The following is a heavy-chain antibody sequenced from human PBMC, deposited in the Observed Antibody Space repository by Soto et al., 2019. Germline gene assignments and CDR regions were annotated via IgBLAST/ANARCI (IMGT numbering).Heavy chain of an antibody. V-gene: IGHV3-30*18. D-gene: IGHD6-13*01. CDR2: ISYDGSNK. Sequence: QVQLVESGGGVVQPGRSLRLSCAASGFTFSSYGMHWVRQAPGKGLEWVAVISYDGSNKYYADSVKGRFTISRDNSKNPLYLQMSSLRAEDTAVYYCAKGGGIASYFDYWGQGTLVTVSS. CDR1: GFTFSSYG. J-gene: IGHJ4*02. CDR3: AKGGGIASYFDY.